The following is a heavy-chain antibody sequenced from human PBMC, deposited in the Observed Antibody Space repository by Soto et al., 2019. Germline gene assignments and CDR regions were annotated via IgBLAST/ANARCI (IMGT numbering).Heavy chain of an antibody. CDR1: GGTFSSYA. Sequence: QVQLVQSGAEVKKPGSAVKVSCKSSGGTFSSYAISWVRQAPGQGLEWMGGIIPIFGKANYAQKFQVRVTITADKSTSAGYMELSSLLSEDTAVYYCATSLYGYYVGWFVCWGQGTLVTESS. CDR3: ATSLYGYYVGWFVC. D-gene: IGHD4-17*01. J-gene: IGHJ4*02. CDR2: IIPIFGKA. V-gene: IGHV1-69*06.